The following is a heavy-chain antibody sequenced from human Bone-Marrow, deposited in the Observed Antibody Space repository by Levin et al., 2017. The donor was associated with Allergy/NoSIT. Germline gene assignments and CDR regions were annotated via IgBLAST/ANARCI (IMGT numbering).Heavy chain of an antibody. D-gene: IGHD4-17*01. V-gene: IGHV4-59*01. CDR2: IYYSGST. Sequence: SETLSLTCTVSGGSISRYYWTWIRQPPGKGLEWIGFIYYSGSTDYNPSLKSRVTISVDTSKNHFSLRLGPVTAADTAVYFCARAPGVYGDYPYYFDTWGQGTLVTVSS. CDR1: GGSISRYY. J-gene: IGHJ4*02. CDR3: ARAPGVYGDYPYYFDT.